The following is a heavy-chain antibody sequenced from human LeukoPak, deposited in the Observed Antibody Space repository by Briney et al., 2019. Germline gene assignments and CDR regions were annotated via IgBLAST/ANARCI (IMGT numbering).Heavy chain of an antibody. CDR3: ARGGVHNGYGYYYYYYMDV. CDR1: GFNVRSYY. D-gene: IGHD5-18*01. V-gene: IGHV3-53*01. CDR2: IYSGGDI. J-gene: IGHJ6*03. Sequence: GGSLRLSCAASGFNVRSYYMSWVRQAPGKGLEWVSVIYSGGDIYYADSVKGRFTISRDNSKNTVSLQMSSLRAEDTAVYYCARGGVHNGYGYYYYYYMDVWGKGTTVTVSS.